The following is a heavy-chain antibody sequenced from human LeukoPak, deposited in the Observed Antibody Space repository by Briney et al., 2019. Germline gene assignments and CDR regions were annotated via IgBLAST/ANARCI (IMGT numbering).Heavy chain of an antibody. Sequence: GASVKVSCKASGYTFTSYYMHWVRQAPGQGLEWMGIINPSGGSTSYAQKFQGRVTMTRDTSTSTVYMELSSLRSEDTAVYYCARTYYYGSGSQPNWFDPWGQGTLVTVSS. CDR3: ARTYYYGSGSQPNWFDP. D-gene: IGHD3-10*01. J-gene: IGHJ5*02. V-gene: IGHV1-46*01. CDR1: GYTFTSYY. CDR2: INPSGGST.